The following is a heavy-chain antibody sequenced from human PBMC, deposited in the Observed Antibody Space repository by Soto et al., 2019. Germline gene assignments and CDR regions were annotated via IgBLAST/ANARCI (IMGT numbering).Heavy chain of an antibody. D-gene: IGHD2-2*01. J-gene: IGHJ4*02. CDR2: ISGSGGST. CDR3: AKDRARVVPAATIDY. CDR1: GFTFSSYA. Sequence: GGSLRLSCAASGFTFSSYAMSWVRQAPGTGLEWVSAISGSGGSTYYADSVKGRFTISRDNSKNTLYLQMNSLRAEDTAVYYCAKDRARVVPAATIDYWGQGTQVTVSS. V-gene: IGHV3-23*01.